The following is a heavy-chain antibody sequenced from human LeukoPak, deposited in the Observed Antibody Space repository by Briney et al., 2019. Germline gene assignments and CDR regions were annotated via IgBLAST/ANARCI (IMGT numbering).Heavy chain of an antibody. D-gene: IGHD2-15*01. CDR2: IFWNDDE. CDR1: GFSLRISGVG. V-gene: IGHV2-5*01. Sequence: SGPTLVNPTQTLTLTCTFPGFSLRISGVGVGWIRQPPGKALEWLALIFWNDDELYSPSLRSRVTITKDSSKNQVVLTMTNMDPVDTATYFCAHSPYCSGGGCYFRYWGQGTLVTVSS. J-gene: IGHJ4*02. CDR3: AHSPYCSGGGCYFRY.